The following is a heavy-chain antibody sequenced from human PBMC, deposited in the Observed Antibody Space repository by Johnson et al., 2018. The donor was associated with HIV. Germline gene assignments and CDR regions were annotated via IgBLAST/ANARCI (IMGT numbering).Heavy chain of an antibody. CDR1: GLILSGYG. V-gene: IGHV3-33*06. CDR3: AKDRSTGWYPAFDI. Sequence: QVQLVESGGDVVQPGTSLRLSCEASGLILSGYGLHWVRQAPGKGLEWVAVIWPDGSNRYYADSVKGRFTISRDNSKNTLYLQMNSLRAEDTALYYCAKDRSTGWYPAFDIWGQGTMVTVSS. J-gene: IGHJ3*02. D-gene: IGHD6-19*01. CDR2: IWPDGSNR.